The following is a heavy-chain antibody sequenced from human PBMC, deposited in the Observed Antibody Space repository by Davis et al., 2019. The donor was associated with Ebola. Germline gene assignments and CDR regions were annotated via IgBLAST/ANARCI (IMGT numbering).Heavy chain of an antibody. CDR1: GGTFSSYA. D-gene: IGHD5-12*01. CDR2: IIPIFVTA. V-gene: IGHV1-69*13. J-gene: IGHJ6*02. CDR3: AGLKVATILAYYYGMDV. Sequence: SVKVSCKASGGTFSSYAISWVRQAPGQGLEWMGGIIPIFVTANYAQKFQGRVTITADESTSTAYMELSSLRSEDTAVYYCAGLKVATILAYYYGMDVWGQGTTVTVSS.